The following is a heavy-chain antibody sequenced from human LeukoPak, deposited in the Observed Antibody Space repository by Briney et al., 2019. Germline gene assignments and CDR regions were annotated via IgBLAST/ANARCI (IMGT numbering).Heavy chain of an antibody. Sequence: SQTLSLTCTVSGGSISSGSYYWSWIRQPAGKGLEWIGSIYYSGTTSYNPSLKSRVTISVDTSKNQFSLKLSSVTAADTAVYYCATIGITVPGMPIDYWGQGSLVTVSS. V-gene: IGHV4-61*02. CDR1: GGSISSGSYY. CDR2: IYYSGTT. CDR3: ATIGITVPGMPIDY. D-gene: IGHD6-19*01. J-gene: IGHJ4*02.